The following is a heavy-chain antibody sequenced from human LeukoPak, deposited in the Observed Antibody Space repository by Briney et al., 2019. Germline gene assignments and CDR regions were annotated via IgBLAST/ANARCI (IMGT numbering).Heavy chain of an antibody. CDR1: GGSFSGYY. Sequence: SETLSLTCAVYGGSFSGYYWSWIRQPPGKGLEWIGEINHSGSTNYNPSLKSRVTISVDTSKNQFSLKLSSVTAADTAVYYCARGGGTVVTHDYWGQGTLVTVSS. J-gene: IGHJ4*02. V-gene: IGHV4-34*01. D-gene: IGHD4-23*01. CDR2: INHSGST. CDR3: ARGGGTVVTHDY.